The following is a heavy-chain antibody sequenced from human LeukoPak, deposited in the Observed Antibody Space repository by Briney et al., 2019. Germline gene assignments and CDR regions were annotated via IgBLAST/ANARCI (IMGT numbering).Heavy chain of an antibody. D-gene: IGHD6-13*01. CDR3: AKEIRLPLCIPLYDRYSSSDEVYS. J-gene: IGHJ6*01. CDR2: ISGSGGST. CDR1: GFTFSSYA. V-gene: IGHV3-23*01. Sequence: GGSLRLSCAASGFTFSSYAMSWVRQAPGKGLEWVSAISGSGGSTYYADSVKGRFTISRDNSKNTLYLQMNSLRAEDTAVYYCAKEIRLPLCIPLYDRYSSSDEVYSWGPGNPGTASP.